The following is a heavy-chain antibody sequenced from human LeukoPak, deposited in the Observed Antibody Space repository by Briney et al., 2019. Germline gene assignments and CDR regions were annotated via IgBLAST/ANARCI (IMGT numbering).Heavy chain of an antibody. CDR1: GYTFTSYG. CDR3: ARAPEEGWIVDTAMVSYY. J-gene: IGHJ4*02. CDR2: ISAYNGNT. V-gene: IGHV1-18*01. D-gene: IGHD5-18*01. Sequence: ASVKVSCKASGYTFTSYGISWVRQAPGQGLEWMGWISAYNGNTNYAQKLQGRVTMTTDTSTSTAHMELRSLRSDDTAVYYCARAPEEGWIVDTAMVSYYWGQGTLVTVSS.